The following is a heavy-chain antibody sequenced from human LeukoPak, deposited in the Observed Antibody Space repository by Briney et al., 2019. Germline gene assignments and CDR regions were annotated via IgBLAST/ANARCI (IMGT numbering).Heavy chain of an antibody. CDR1: GFTFSSYA. Sequence: GRSLRLSCAASGFTFSSYAMHWVRQAPGKGLEWVAVISYDGSNKYYADSAKGRFTISRDNSKNTLYLQMNSLRAEDTAVYYCAKGTGDTAYYFDFWGQGVLVTVSS. D-gene: IGHD7-27*01. J-gene: IGHJ4*02. V-gene: IGHV3-30-3*01. CDR2: ISYDGSNK. CDR3: AKGTGDTAYYFDF.